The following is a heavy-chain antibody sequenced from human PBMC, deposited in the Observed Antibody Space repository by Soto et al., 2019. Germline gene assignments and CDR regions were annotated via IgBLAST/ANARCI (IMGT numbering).Heavy chain of an antibody. J-gene: IGHJ2*01. D-gene: IGHD1-20*01. Sequence: LVESGGGLVQPGGSLRLSCAASGFTFSSHWMYWVRQAPGEGPVWVARINDDGTSAAYGDSVRGRFTISRDNAKNTLSLHMNSLPAEDTAVYFCVRELITASGGPNWYFDLWGRGTLVTVSS. CDR1: GFTFSSHW. V-gene: IGHV3-74*03. CDR3: VRELITASGGPNWYFDL. CDR2: INDDGTSA.